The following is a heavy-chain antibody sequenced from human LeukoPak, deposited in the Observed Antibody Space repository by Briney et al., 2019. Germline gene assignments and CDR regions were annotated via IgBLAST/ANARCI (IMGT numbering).Heavy chain of an antibody. CDR3: ARVIFGVVIDY. V-gene: IGHV4-39*07. J-gene: IGHJ4*02. CDR1: GGSISSSSYY. Sequence: PSETLSLTCTVSGGSISSSSYYWGWIRQPPGKGLEWIGSIYYSGSTYYNPSLKSRVTISVDTSKNQFSLKLSSVTAADTAVYYCARVIFGVVIDYWGQGTLVTVSS. D-gene: IGHD3-3*01. CDR2: IYYSGST.